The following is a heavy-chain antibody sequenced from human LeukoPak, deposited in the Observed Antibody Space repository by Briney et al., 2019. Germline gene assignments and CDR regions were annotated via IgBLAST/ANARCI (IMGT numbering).Heavy chain of an antibody. CDR3: TTVSGVWLLHY. CDR2: VKSKIEGGTT. V-gene: IGHV3-15*01. Sequence: GGPLRLSCAASGFPFSNAWLSWVRQAPGKGLEYIGRVKSKIEGGTTDYAGPVKGRFTISRDDSENTLYLQMNSLPTEDTAVYYCTTVSGVWLLHYWGQGTLVTVSS. D-gene: IGHD3-22*01. CDR1: GFPFSNAW. J-gene: IGHJ4*02.